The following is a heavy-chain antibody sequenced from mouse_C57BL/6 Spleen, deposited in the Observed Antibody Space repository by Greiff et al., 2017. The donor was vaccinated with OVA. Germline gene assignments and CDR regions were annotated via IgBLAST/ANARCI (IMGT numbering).Heavy chain of an antibody. Sequence: VQLKESGPELVKPGDSVKISCKASGYSFTGYFMNWVMQSHGKSLEWIGRINPYNGDTFYNQKFKGKATLTVDKSSSTAHMELRSLTSEDSAVYYCARYGSSAMDYWGQGTSVTVSS. CDR2: INPYNGDT. J-gene: IGHJ4*01. CDR3: ARYGSSAMDY. CDR1: GYSFTGYF. D-gene: IGHD1-1*01. V-gene: IGHV1-20*01.